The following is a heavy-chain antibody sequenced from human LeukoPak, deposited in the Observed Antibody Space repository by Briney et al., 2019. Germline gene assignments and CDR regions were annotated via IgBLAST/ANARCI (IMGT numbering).Heavy chain of an antibody. Sequence: ASVKVSCKASGYTFTNYYIYWVRQAPGQGLEWMGIIKPSGGSTTYAQKFQGRVTLTRDTSTSTIYMELSSLRSDDTAVYYCAREEEDYGDYGSPWGQGTLVTVSS. CDR3: AREEEDYGDYGSP. CDR2: IKPSGGST. CDR1: GYTFTNYY. D-gene: IGHD4-17*01. J-gene: IGHJ4*02. V-gene: IGHV1-46*01.